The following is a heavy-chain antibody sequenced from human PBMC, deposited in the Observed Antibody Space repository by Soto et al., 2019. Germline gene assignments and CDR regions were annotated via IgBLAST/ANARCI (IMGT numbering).Heavy chain of an antibody. D-gene: IGHD4-17*01. CDR3: EGDNGPWFDP. J-gene: IGHJ5*02. CDR2: IWHDGSNA. V-gene: IGHV3-33*01. Sequence: PGGSLRLSCAASGFTFSSYGMHWVRQAPGKGLEWVAVIWHDGSNAYYGDSVKGRFTISRDSSNKMVYLQMNGLRDEDTAVYYCEGDNGPWFDPWGQGNLVTVSS. CDR1: GFTFSSYG.